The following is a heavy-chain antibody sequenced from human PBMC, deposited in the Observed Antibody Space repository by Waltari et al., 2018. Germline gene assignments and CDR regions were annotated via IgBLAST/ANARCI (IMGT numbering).Heavy chain of an antibody. CDR2: IYPGDSDT. J-gene: IGHJ3*02. CDR3: ARSVAVAVYNAFDI. Sequence: EVQLVQSGAEVKKTGESLKISCEVSGTIFTNYWIDGVRQVPGKGLEWMGIIYPGDSDTRYSPSFQGQVTISADKSVSTAYLQWSSLKASDTAMYYCARSVAVAVYNAFDIWGQGTMVTVSS. D-gene: IGHD6-19*01. V-gene: IGHV5-51*01. CDR1: GTIFTNYW.